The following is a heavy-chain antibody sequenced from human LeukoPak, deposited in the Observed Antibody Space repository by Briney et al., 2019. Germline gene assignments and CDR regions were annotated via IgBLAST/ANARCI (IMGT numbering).Heavy chain of an antibody. V-gene: IGHV1-69*13. CDR3: ATAPMVRGGIGAFDI. J-gene: IGHJ3*02. CDR2: IIPIFGTA. D-gene: IGHD3-10*01. Sequence: SVKVSCKASGGTFSSYAISWVRQAPGQGLEWMGGIIPIFGTANYAQKFQGRVTITANESTSTAYMELSSLRSEDTAVYYCATAPMVRGGIGAFDIWGQGTMVTVSS. CDR1: GGTFSSYA.